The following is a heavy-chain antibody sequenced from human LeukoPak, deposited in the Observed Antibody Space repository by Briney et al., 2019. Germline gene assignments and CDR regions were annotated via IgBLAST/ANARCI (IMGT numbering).Heavy chain of an antibody. J-gene: IGHJ1*01. CDR1: GFTFSIYW. V-gene: IGHV3-74*01. Sequence: GGSLRLSCAASGFTFSIYWMHWVRQAPGKGLVWVSRISTDGSTTTYADSVKGRFTISRDNAKNTLNLQMNSLRAEDTAIYYCARDITAAGNGFQHWGQGTLVTVSS. CDR3: ARDITAAGNGFQH. CDR2: ISTDGSTT. D-gene: IGHD6-13*01.